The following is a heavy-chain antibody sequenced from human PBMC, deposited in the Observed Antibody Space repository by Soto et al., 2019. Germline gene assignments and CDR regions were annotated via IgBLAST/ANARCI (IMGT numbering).Heavy chain of an antibody. V-gene: IGHV3-23*01. Sequence: EVQLLESGGGLVQPGGSLRLSCAASGFTFSSYAMSWVRQAPGKGLEWVSAISGSGGSTYYADSVKGRFTISRDNSKNKLYLQMNSLRAEDTVVYYCAKGATVTFDAFDIWGQGTMVTVSS. CDR2: ISGSGGST. J-gene: IGHJ3*02. D-gene: IGHD4-17*01. CDR3: AKGATVTFDAFDI. CDR1: GFTFSSYA.